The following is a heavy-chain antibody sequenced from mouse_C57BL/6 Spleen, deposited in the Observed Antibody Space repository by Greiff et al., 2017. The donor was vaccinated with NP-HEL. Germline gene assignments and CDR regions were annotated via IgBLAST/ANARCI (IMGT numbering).Heavy chain of an antibody. J-gene: IGHJ4*01. CDR2: IYPSDSET. D-gene: IGHD3-2*02. Sequence: QVQLQQPGAELVRPGSSVKLSCKASGYTFTSYWMDWVKQRPGQGLEWIGNIYPSDSETHYNQKFKDKATLTVDKSSSTAYMQLSSLTSEDSAVYYGARQLRLPPHYYAMDYWGQGTSVTVSS. V-gene: IGHV1-61*01. CDR1: GYTFTSYW. CDR3: ARQLRLPPHYYAMDY.